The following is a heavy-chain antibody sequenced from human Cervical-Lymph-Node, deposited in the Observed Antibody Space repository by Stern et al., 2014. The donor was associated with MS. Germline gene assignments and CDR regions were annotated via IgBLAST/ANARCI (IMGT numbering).Heavy chain of an antibody. D-gene: IGHD2-15*01. V-gene: IGHV3-21*01. Sequence: VQLVESGGGLVKPGGSLRLSCAASGFTFNSFSMNWVRQAPGKGLKWVSHISSSGNFIHYADSVRGRFTISRDNAKNSVYLQMNSLRAEDTAVYFCASDLPRYSSGDWGQGTLVIVSS. CDR3: ASDLPRYSSGD. CDR2: ISSSGNFI. CDR1: GFTFNSFS. J-gene: IGHJ4*02.